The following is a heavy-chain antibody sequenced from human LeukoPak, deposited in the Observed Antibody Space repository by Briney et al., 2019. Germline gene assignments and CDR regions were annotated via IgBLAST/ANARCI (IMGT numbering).Heavy chain of an antibody. CDR1: GFTFSSYW. CDR3: ARDEAVAGYYYYYGMDV. CDR2: IKQDGSEK. V-gene: IGHV3-7*03. D-gene: IGHD6-19*01. Sequence: GGSLRLSCAASGFTFSSYWMSWVRQAPGKGLEWVANIKQDGSEKYYVDSVKGRFTISRDNAENSLYLQMNSLRAEDTAVYYCARDEAVAGYYYYYGMDVWGKGTTVTVSS. J-gene: IGHJ6*04.